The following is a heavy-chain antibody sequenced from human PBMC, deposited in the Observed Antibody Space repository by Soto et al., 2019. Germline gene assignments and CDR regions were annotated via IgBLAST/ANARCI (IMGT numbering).Heavy chain of an antibody. J-gene: IGHJ4*02. D-gene: IGHD6-19*01. CDR1: GFTFSSYA. Sequence: EVQLLESGGGLVQPGGSLRLSCAASGFTFSSYAMSWVRQAPGKGLEWVSVISGSGDSTYYADSVKGRFTISRDNSKNTLYLQMNSLKAGDTAVYYCSRRSSGWYFDYWGQGNLVTVSS. CDR2: ISGSGDST. V-gene: IGHV3-23*01. CDR3: SRRSSGWYFDY.